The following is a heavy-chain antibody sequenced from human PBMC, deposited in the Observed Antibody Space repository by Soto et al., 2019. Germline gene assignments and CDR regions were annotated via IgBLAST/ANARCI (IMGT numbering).Heavy chain of an antibody. CDR3: ARWAGVGVAGMDV. CDR1: GGSITSGDYY. D-gene: IGHD3-16*01. CDR2: ISYSGST. Sequence: QVQLQESGPRLVKPSQTLSLTCTVSGGSITSGDYYWSCIRQPPGKGLEWVGYISYSGSTDYNPTLQSRITIKMDTSKGQISLKLSSVTAADRAVYFCARWAGVGVAGMDVWGQGTTVTVSS. J-gene: IGHJ6*02. V-gene: IGHV4-30-4*01.